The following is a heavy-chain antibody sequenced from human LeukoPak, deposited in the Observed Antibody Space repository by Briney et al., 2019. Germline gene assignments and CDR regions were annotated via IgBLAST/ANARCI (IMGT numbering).Heavy chain of an antibody. D-gene: IGHD1-26*01. V-gene: IGHV3-23*01. Sequence: PGGSLRLSCAASGFTFSSYAMSCVRQAPGNGLEWVSAIGGGGTVTYYADSVKGRFSISRDNSKNTLYLQMNSLRAEDTAVYYCAKDRISGSRTFDYWGQGTLVTVSS. CDR2: IGGGGTVT. CDR3: AKDRISGSRTFDY. CDR1: GFTFSSYA. J-gene: IGHJ4*02.